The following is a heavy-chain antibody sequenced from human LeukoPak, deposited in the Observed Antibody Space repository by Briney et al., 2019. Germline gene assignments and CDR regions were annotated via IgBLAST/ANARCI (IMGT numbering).Heavy chain of an antibody. J-gene: IGHJ5*02. CDR2: ISSSSSYT. CDR3: ARTRTLPIAGGFDT. Sequence: GGSLRLSCAASGFTFSDSYMSWIRQAPGKGLEWASYISSSSSYTNYADSVKGRFTISRENAKNTLYLQMNSLRAEDTAVYYCARTRTLPIAGGFDTWGQGSLVTVSS. V-gene: IGHV3-11*06. D-gene: IGHD3-16*01. CDR1: GFTFSDSY.